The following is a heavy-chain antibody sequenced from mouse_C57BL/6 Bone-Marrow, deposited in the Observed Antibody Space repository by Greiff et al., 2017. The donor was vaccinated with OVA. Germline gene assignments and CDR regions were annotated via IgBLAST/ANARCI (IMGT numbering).Heavy chain of an antibody. D-gene: IGHD1-3*01. CDR1: GFTLSDYY. CDR2: ISNGGGST. Sequence: EVQLVESGGGLVQPGGSLKLSCAASGFTLSDYYMYWVRQTPEKRLEWVAYISNGGGSTYYPDTVKGRFTISRDNAKNTLYLQMSRLKSEDTAMYYCARLPPSKGWYFDVWGTGTTVTVSS. J-gene: IGHJ1*03. V-gene: IGHV5-12*01. CDR3: ARLPPSKGWYFDV.